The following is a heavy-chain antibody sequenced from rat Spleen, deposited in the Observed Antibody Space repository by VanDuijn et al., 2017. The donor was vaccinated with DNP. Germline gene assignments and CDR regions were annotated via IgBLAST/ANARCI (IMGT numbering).Heavy chain of an antibody. Sequence: EVQLVESGGGLVQPGNSLKVSCAASGFTFSNYGMAWVRQAPTKGLEWVASITNSGGSTYYRDSVKGRITISRDNAKSTLYLQMDSLRSEDTATYYCTTGAGSPWGQGTSVTVSS. CDR1: GFTFSNYG. V-gene: IGHV5S23*01. CDR2: ITNSGGST. CDR3: TTGAGSP. J-gene: IGHJ4*01. D-gene: IGHD1-4*01.